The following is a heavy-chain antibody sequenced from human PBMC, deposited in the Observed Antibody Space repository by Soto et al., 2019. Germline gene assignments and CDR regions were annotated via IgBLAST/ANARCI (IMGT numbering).Heavy chain of an antibody. V-gene: IGHV3-23*01. Sequence: GGSLRLSCAASGFTFSSYAMSWVRQAPGKGLEWVSAISGSGGSTYYADSVKGRFTISRDNSKNTLYLQMNSLRAEDTAVHYCAKEGTAWYSGSYGPLCGYWGRGTLVTVSS. D-gene: IGHD1-26*01. CDR1: GFTFSSYA. CDR3: AKEGTAWYSGSYGPLCGY. J-gene: IGHJ4*02. CDR2: ISGSGGST.